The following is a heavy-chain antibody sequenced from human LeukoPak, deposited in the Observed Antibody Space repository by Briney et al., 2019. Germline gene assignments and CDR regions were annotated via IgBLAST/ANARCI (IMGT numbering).Heavy chain of an antibody. J-gene: IGHJ3*02. V-gene: IGHV4-59*01. CDR1: GGSISSYY. Sequence: SETLSLTCTVSGGSISSYYWNWIRQPPGKGLDWLGYIYYSGSTNYNPSLKSRVTISLGTSKNQFSLRLSSVTAADTAVYYFGGITETRRGFDIWGQGTMVTVSS. CDR2: IYYSGST. CDR3: GGITETRRGFDI. D-gene: IGHD1-20*01.